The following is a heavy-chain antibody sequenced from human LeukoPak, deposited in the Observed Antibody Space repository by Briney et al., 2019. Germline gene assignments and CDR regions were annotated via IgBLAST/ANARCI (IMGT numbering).Heavy chain of an antibody. V-gene: IGHV4-39*07. J-gene: IGHJ4*02. CDR2: VFYNGKT. CDR1: GYSVSSSDYY. Sequence: SETLSLTCSVSGYSVSSSDYYWGWIRQSPGTGLEWIGDVFYNGKTNYNPSLRGRVTISMDTSGNQFSLRLTSLTAADTAVYYCARIFDSWGQGTLVTVSS. CDR3: ARIFDS.